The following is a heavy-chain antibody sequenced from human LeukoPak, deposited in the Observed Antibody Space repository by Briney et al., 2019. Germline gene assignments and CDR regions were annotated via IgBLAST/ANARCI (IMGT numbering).Heavy chain of an antibody. CDR1: GFTFSSYG. Sequence: GGTLRPSCAASGFTFSSYGMSWVRQAPGKGLEWVSAISGSGGSTYYADSVKGRFTISRDNSKNTLYLQMNSLRAEDTAVYYCAKAGGYYYGSGSYFDYWGQGTLVTVSS. CDR3: AKAGGYYYGSGSYFDY. V-gene: IGHV3-23*01. D-gene: IGHD3-10*01. J-gene: IGHJ4*02. CDR2: ISGSGGST.